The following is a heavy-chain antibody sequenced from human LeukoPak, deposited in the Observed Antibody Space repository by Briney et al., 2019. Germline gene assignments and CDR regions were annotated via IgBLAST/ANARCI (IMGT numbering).Heavy chain of an antibody. CDR3: ASQLGGTTFH. CDR2: VYYNGIT. J-gene: IGHJ4*02. D-gene: IGHD1/OR15-1a*01. Sequence: SETLSLTCTVSGVSINTYFWSWIRQPPGGGLEWIGYVYYNGITNYNPSLKSRVSISLDTSKNQFSLRLNSVTAAETAVYYCASQLGGTTFHWGQGTLVTVSS. CDR1: GVSINTYF. V-gene: IGHV4-59*01.